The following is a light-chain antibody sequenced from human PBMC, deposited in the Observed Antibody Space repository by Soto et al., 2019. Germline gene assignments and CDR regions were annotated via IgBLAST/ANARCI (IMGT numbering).Light chain of an antibody. Sequence: DIQMTQSPSSLSASVGDRVTITCRASQSIDKYLNWYQQKQGKAPKFLIYGASTLQSGVPSRFSGSGSGTDFSLTINSLQPEDFATYYCQQSYSIPWTFGQGTKVELK. V-gene: IGKV1-39*01. J-gene: IGKJ1*01. CDR1: QSIDKY. CDR3: QQSYSIPWT. CDR2: GAS.